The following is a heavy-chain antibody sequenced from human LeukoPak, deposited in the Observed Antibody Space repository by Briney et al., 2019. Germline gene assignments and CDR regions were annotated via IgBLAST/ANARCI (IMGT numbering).Heavy chain of an antibody. V-gene: IGHV4-30-4*08. CDR2: FYYSGST. J-gene: IGHJ4*02. CDR3: AGDLYSSDLNSFDY. CDR1: GGSLSSGDYY. Sequence: SETLSLTCSVSGGSLSSGDYYWSWIRQPPGKGLEWIGYFYYSGSTYYHPSLKSRVTISVDTSKNQLSLKLRSVTAAATAVYYCAGDLYSSDLNSFDYWGQGTLVTVSS. D-gene: IGHD6-19*01.